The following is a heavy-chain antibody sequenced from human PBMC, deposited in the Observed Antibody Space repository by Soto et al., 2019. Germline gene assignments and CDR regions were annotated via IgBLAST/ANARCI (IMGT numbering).Heavy chain of an antibody. Sequence: XXVKVSCKASGYTFTSYGISWVRQAPGQXXXXXXRXRXXXGHXXYAXXXXXXPNXXXXXXTSNAYLALRRLRSDDTAVYYCARDLAVALIDYWGQRTLVNLS. D-gene: IGHD6-19*01. CDR2: XRXXXGHX. CDR3: ARDLAVALIDY. V-gene: IGHV1-18*01. J-gene: IGHJ4*02. CDR1: GYTFTSYG.